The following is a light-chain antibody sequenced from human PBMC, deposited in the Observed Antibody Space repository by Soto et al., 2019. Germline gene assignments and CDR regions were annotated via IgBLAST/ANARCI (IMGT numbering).Light chain of an antibody. J-gene: IGLJ1*01. CDR1: SSNIGSNY. Sequence: QSVLTQPPSASGTPGQRVTISCSGSSSNIGSNYVYWYQQLPGTAPKLLIYRNNQRPSGVPDRFSGSKSGTSASLAISGLRSEDEADYYCAAWDDSLSVYVLGTGTKLTVL. V-gene: IGLV1-47*01. CDR2: RNN. CDR3: AAWDDSLSVYV.